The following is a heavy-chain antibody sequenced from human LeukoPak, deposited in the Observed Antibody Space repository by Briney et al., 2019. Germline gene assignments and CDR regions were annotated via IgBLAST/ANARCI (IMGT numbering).Heavy chain of an antibody. CDR2: IYYSGST. D-gene: IGHD6-13*01. CDR3: ATTIAADYFDY. V-gene: IGHV4-59*12. J-gene: IGHJ4*02. Sequence: GSLRLSCAASGFTFSSYAMSWIRQPPGKGLEWIGYIYYSGSTKYNPSLKSRVSISADTSKNQFSLKLNSVTAADTAVYYCATTIAADYFDYWGQGTLVTVSS. CDR1: GFTFSSYA.